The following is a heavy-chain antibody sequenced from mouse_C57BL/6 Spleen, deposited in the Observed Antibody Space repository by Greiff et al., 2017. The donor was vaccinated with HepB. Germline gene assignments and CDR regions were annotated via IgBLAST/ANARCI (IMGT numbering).Heavy chain of an antibody. J-gene: IGHJ2*01. V-gene: IGHV1-19*01. CDR3: ARKTYGSSLYYFDY. D-gene: IGHD1-1*01. CDR1: GYTFTDYY. Sequence: VQLQQSGPVLVKPGASVKMSCKASGYTFTDYYMNWVKQSHGKSLEWIGVINPYNGGTSYNQKFKGKATLTVDKSSSTAYMELNSLTSEDSAVYYCARKTYGSSLYYFDYWGQGTTLTVSS. CDR2: INPYNGGT.